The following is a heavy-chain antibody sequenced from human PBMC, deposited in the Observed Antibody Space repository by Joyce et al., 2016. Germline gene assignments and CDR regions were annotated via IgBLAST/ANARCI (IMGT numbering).Heavy chain of an antibody. CDR2: FDSDGSGT. Sequence: EVQLVESGGGLLQPGGSLRLSCAASGFTFTNYGMHWVRQAPGKGMVWVARFDSDGSGTSYADSVKGRFTISRDNAKNMVYLQMNSRRIEDTAVYYCGSVFEYWGRGALVTVSS. V-gene: IGHV3-74*01. CDR1: GFTFTNYG. CDR3: GSVFEY. J-gene: IGHJ4*02.